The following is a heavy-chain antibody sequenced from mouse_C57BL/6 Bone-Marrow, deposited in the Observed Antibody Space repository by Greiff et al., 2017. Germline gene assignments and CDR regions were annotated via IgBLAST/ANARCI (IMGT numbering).Heavy chain of an antibody. J-gene: IGHJ4*01. CDR1: GYTFTSYG. D-gene: IGHD3-2*02. V-gene: IGHV1-81*01. Sequence: QVHVKQSGAELARPGASVKLSCKASGYTFTSYGISWVKQRTGQGLEWIGEIYPRSGNTYYNEKFKGKATLTADKSSSTAYMELRSLTSEDSAVYFGARSRQLRLRRDAMDYWGQGTSVTVSS. CDR3: ARSRQLRLRRDAMDY. CDR2: IYPRSGNT.